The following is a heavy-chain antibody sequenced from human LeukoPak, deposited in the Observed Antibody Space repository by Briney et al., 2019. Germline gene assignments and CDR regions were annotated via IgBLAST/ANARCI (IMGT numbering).Heavy chain of an antibody. CDR1: GYTLTELS. CDR2: FDPEDGET. Sequence: ASVKVSCKVSGYTLTELSMHWGRQAPGKGLEWMGGFDPEDGETIYAQKFQGRVTMTEDTSTDTAYMELSSLRSEDTAVYYCATDRSMSYAFDIWGQGTMVTVSS. J-gene: IGHJ3*02. D-gene: IGHD3-10*01. CDR3: ATDRSMSYAFDI. V-gene: IGHV1-24*01.